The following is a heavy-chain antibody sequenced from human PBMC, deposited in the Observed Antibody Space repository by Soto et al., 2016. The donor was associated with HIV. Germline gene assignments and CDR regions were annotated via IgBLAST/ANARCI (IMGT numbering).Heavy chain of an antibody. Sequence: DVQLVESGGGLVRPGESLRLSCVASGFKFHDYGMSWVRQVPGKGLEWVAGINWSGDRTGYGDSVKGRFNISRDNTKNSMYLQMNSLRPDDTAFFYCARDILAAAGNSLGTTFDLWGQGTMVTVSS. V-gene: IGHV3-20*04. CDR1: GFKFHDYG. CDR3: ARDILAAAGNSLGTTFDL. D-gene: IGHD6-13*01. J-gene: IGHJ3*01. CDR2: INWSGDRT.